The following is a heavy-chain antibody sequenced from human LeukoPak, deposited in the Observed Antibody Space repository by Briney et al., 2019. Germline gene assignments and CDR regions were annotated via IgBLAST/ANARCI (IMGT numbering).Heavy chain of an antibody. CDR2: ASNNGNA. J-gene: IGHJ4*02. CDR1: NGSLSSHY. CDR3: AGDKAETGTFEFDS. V-gene: IGHV4-59*11. Sequence: SETLSLTCTVSNGSLSSHYWNWIRQPPAKALEWLGEASNNGNARYNPSLKSRVTISLDTSKNQFSLRLTSVTAADTALYFCAGDKAETGTFEFDSWGQGTLVTVSS. D-gene: IGHD1-7*01.